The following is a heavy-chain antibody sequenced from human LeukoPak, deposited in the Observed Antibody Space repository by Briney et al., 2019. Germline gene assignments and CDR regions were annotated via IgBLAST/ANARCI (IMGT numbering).Heavy chain of an antibody. V-gene: IGHV1-18*01. J-gene: IGHJ5*02. CDR2: ISAYNGNT. CDR3: ARIRYRSTQWLVDSTDP. D-gene: IGHD6-19*01. CDR1: GFTFTTYG. Sequence: ASVKVSCKASGFTFTTYGITWVRQAPGQGLEWVGWISAYNGNTNYAQKLQDRVTMTTGTSTRTAYMELKSLTYDDTAVYFCARIRYRSTQWLVDSTDPWGQGTLVTVSS.